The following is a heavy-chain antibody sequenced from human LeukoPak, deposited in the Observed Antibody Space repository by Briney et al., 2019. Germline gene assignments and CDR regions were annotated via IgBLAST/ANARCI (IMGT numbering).Heavy chain of an antibody. CDR2: ISAYNGNT. Sequence: ASVKVSCKASGYTFTSYGISGVRQAPGQGLEWMGWISAYNGNTNYAQKIQGRVTMTTDTSTSTAYMELRSVRSDDTAVYYCARDVGDIWFGEMLRDWFDPWGQGTLVTVSS. CDR1: GYTFTSYG. CDR3: ARDVGDIWFGEMLRDWFDP. J-gene: IGHJ5*02. V-gene: IGHV1-18*01. D-gene: IGHD3-10*01.